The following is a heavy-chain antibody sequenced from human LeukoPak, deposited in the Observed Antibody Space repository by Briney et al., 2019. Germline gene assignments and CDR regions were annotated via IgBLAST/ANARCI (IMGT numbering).Heavy chain of an antibody. CDR3: ARHWWDSSRGPYYGMDV. J-gene: IGHJ6*02. CDR1: GGSISSYY. V-gene: IGHV4-59*08. CDR2: IYYSGST. Sequence: KPSETLSLTCTVSGGSISSYYWSWIRQPPGKGLEWIGYIYYSGSTNYNPSLKSRVTTSVDTSKNQFSLKLSSVTAADTAVYYCARHWWDSSRGPYYGMDVWGQGTTVTVSS. D-gene: IGHD3-22*01.